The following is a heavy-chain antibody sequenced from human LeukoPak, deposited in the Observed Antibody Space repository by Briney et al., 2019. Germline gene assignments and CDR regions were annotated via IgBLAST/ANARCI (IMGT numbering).Heavy chain of an antibody. J-gene: IGHJ4*02. CDR2: IDPSDSYT. CDR1: GYSFTSYW. V-gene: IGHV5-10-1*01. Sequence: GESLRISCKGSGYSFTSYWISWVRQMPGKGLEWMGRIDPSDSYTNYSPSFQGHVTISADKSISTAYLQWSSLKASDTATYYCATNPRTDYDILTGYYILWGQGTLVTVSS. D-gene: IGHD3-9*01. CDR3: ATNPRTDYDILTGYYIL.